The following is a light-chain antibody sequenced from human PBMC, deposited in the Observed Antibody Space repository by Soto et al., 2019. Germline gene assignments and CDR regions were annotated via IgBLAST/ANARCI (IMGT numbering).Light chain of an antibody. CDR3: SSYTSSNTRYV. J-gene: IGLJ1*01. Sequence: QSALTRPASVSGSPGQSITIPCTGTSSDVGGYNYVSWYQQHPGKAPKLMIYDVSSRPSGVSYRFSGSKSGNTASLTISGLQAEDEADYYCSSYTSSNTRYVFGTGTKVTVL. CDR2: DVS. CDR1: SSDVGGYNY. V-gene: IGLV2-14*01.